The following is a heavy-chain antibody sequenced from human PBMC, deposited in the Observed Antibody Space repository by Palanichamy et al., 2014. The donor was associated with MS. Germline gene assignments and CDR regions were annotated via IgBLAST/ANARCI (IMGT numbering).Heavy chain of an antibody. CDR1: RFTFSSYW. J-gene: IGHJ6*03. CDR3: ARVAGFRAYCYMDV. CDR2: IKQDESEK. V-gene: IGHV3-7*01. D-gene: IGHD3-10*01. Sequence: EVQLVESGGGLVQPGGSLRLSCAASRFTFSSYWMNWVRQAPGKGLEWVANIKQDESEKYYVDSVKGRFTVSRDNAKNSLYLQINSLRAEDTAVYYCARVAGFRAYCYMDVWGKGTTVTVSS.